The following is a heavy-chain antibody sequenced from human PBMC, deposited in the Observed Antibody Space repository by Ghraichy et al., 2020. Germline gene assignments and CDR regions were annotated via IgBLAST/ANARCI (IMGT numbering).Heavy chain of an antibody. CDR2: ISGSGGST. Sequence: GGSRLSCAASGFTFSSYAMSWVRQAPGKGLEWVSAISGSGGSTYYADSVKGRFTISRDNSKNTLYLQMNSLRAEDTAVYYCAKSYDFWSGWKLGASSAFDIWGQGTMVTVSS. V-gene: IGHV3-23*01. D-gene: IGHD3-3*01. CDR3: AKSYDFWSGWKLGASSAFDI. CDR1: GFTFSSYA. J-gene: IGHJ3*02.